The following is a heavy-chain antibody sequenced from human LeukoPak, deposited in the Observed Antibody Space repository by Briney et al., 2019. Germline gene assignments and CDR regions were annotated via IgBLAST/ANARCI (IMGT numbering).Heavy chain of an antibody. CDR3: VSFYETY. V-gene: IGHV3-74*01. Sequence: GSLRLSCAASGNYWMHWVSQAPGKGLVWVSHINSDGSWTSYADSVKGRFTISKDNAKNTVYLQMNNLRAEDTAVYYCVSFYETYWGRGTLVTVSS. J-gene: IGHJ4*02. CDR1: GNYW. D-gene: IGHD2/OR15-2a*01. CDR2: INSDGSWT.